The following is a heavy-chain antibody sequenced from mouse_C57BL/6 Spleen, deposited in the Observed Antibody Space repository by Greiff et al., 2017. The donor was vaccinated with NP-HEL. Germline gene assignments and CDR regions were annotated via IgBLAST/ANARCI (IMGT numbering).Heavy chain of an antibody. D-gene: IGHD3-2*02. J-gene: IGHJ2*01. V-gene: IGHV1-85*01. Sequence: VQLVESGPELVKPGASVKLSCKASGYTFTSYDINWVKQRPGQGLEWIGWIYPRDGSTKYNEKFKGKATLTVDTSSSTAYMELHSLTSEDSAVYLCGTAQDTRYFDYWGQGTTLTVSS. CDR3: GTAQDTRYFDY. CDR2: IYPRDGST. CDR1: GYTFTSYD.